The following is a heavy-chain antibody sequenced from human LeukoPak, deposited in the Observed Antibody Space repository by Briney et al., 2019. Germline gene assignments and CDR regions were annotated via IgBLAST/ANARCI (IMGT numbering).Heavy chain of an antibody. Sequence: SETLSLTCAVSDYSTSSGYYWGWIRQPPGKGLEWIGSIYHSGNTYYNPSLKSRVTISVDTSKNQFSVKLNSVTAAETAVYYCARVRYYGSGTYPIVGPFDYWGQGTLVTVSS. V-gene: IGHV4-38-2*01. CDR1: DYSTSSGYY. CDR2: IYHSGNT. J-gene: IGHJ4*02. CDR3: ARVRYYGSGTYPIVGPFDY. D-gene: IGHD3-10*01.